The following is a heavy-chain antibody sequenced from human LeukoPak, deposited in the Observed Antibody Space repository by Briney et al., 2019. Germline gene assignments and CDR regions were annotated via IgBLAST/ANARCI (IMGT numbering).Heavy chain of an antibody. CDR2: VNDIGGA. Sequence: SETLSLTCAVSDDSFSGYYWSWIRQSPGKALEYIGEVNDIGGANYSPSLESRVIMSIETSKNQATLKLTSVTAADTGVYYCARVAMTGYYDHWYFDLWGRGIPVSVSS. D-gene: IGHD3-9*01. J-gene: IGHJ2*01. V-gene: IGHV4-34*01. CDR3: ARVAMTGYYDHWYFDL. CDR1: DDSFSGYY.